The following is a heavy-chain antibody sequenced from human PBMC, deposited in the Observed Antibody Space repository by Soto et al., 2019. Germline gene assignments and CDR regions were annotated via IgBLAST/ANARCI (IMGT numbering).Heavy chain of an antibody. CDR1: GYSFTSYW. V-gene: IGHV5-51*01. CDR2: IYPGDSDT. J-gene: IGHJ4*02. Sequence: PGESLKISCKGSGYSFTSYWIGWVRQMPGKGLEWMGIIYPGDSDTRYSPSFQGQVTISADKSISTAYLQWSSLKASDTAMYYCARGPSTVVTPSYFDYWGQGTLVTVSS. D-gene: IGHD4-17*01. CDR3: ARGPSTVVTPSYFDY.